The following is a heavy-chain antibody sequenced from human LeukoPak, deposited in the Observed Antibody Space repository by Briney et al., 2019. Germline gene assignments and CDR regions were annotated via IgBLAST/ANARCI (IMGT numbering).Heavy chain of an antibody. J-gene: IGHJ6*04. Sequence: GESLKISCKGSGYSFTSYWISWVRQMPGKGLEWMGRIDPSGSYTNYSPSFQGHVTISADKSISTAYLQWSSLKASDTAMYYCARHLGQGGWLQWFGEQYYYYGMDVWGKGTTVTVSS. D-gene: IGHD3-10*01. CDR3: ARHLGQGGWLQWFGEQYYYYGMDV. CDR2: IDPSGSYT. CDR1: GYSFTSYW. V-gene: IGHV5-10-1*01.